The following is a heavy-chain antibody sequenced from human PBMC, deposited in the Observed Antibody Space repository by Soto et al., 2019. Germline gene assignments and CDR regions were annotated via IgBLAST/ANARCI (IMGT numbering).Heavy chain of an antibody. CDR2: IYYSGST. CDR1: GGSISSSSYY. D-gene: IGHD6-13*01. V-gene: IGHV4-39*01. Sequence: QLQLQESGPGLVKPSETLSLTCTVSGGSISSSSYYWGWIRQPPGKGLEWIGSIYYSGSTYYNPSLKSRVTISVDTSKNQFSLKLSSVTAADTAVYYCARQTMYSSSWYVVGGTSYGMDVWGQGTTVTVSS. J-gene: IGHJ6*02. CDR3: ARQTMYSSSWYVVGGTSYGMDV.